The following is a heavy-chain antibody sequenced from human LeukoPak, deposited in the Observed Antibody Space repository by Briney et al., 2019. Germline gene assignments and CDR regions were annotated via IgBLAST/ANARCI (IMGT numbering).Heavy chain of an antibody. J-gene: IGHJ4*02. CDR3: ARHDGSYNYDY. Sequence: PSETLSLTCTVSGGSISSYSWSWIRQPPGKGLEWIGNIYYSGSTNYDPSLKSRLTMSVDTSKNQFSLRLSSVTAADTAVYYCARHDGSYNYDYWGQGTLVSVSS. CDR2: IYYSGST. CDR1: GGSISSYS. V-gene: IGHV4-59*08. D-gene: IGHD5-24*01.